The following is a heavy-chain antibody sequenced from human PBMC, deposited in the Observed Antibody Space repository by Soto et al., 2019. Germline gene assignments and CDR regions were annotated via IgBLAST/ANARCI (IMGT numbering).Heavy chain of an antibody. D-gene: IGHD3-16*01. CDR1: GGSISSSSYY. CDR3: ASAVIGGVIVH. Sequence: SETLSLTCTVSGGSISSSSYYWGWIRQPPGKGLEWIGSIYYSGSTYYNPSLKSRVTISVDTSKNQFSLKLSSVTAADTAVYYCASAVIGGVIVHWGQGTLVTVSS. V-gene: IGHV4-39*01. CDR2: IYYSGST. J-gene: IGHJ5*02.